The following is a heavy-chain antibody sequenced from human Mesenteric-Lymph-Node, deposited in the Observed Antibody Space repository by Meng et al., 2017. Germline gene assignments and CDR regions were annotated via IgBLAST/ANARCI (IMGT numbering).Heavy chain of an antibody. CDR2: ISGSGGST. Sequence: GESLKISCAASGFTFSSYAMSWVRQAPGKGLEWVSAISGSGGSTYYADSVKGWFTISRDNSKNTLYLQMNSLRAEDTAVYYCAKEPVISITMVRYYFDYWGQGTLVTVSS. J-gene: IGHJ4*02. CDR3: AKEPVISITMVRYYFDY. V-gene: IGHV3-23*01. D-gene: IGHD3-10*01. CDR1: GFTFSSYA.